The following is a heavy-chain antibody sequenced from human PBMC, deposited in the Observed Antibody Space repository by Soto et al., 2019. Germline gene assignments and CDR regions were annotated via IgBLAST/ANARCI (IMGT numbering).Heavy chain of an antibody. CDR3: ARQPRQTLGWFDP. CDR1: GGSVSRGSYY. V-gene: IGHV4-61*01. Sequence: PSETLSLTCTVSGGSVSRGSYYWSWIRQPRGKGLEWIGYIYYSGSTNYNPSLKSRVTMSVDTSKNQFSLKLSSVTAADTAVYYCARQPRQTLGWFDPWGQGTLVTVSS. D-gene: IGHD7-27*01. CDR2: IYYSGST. J-gene: IGHJ5*02.